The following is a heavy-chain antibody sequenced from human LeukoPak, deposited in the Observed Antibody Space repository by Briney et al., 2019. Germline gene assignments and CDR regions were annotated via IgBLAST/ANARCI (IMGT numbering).Heavy chain of an antibody. CDR3: ARAGNYGYYGMDV. V-gene: IGHV4-59*01. CDR1: GGSISSYY. Sequence: PSETLSPTCTVSGGSISSYYRSWIRQPPGKGLEWIGYIYYSGSTNYNPSLKSRVTISVDTSKNQFSLKLSSVTAADTAVYYCARAGNYGYYGMDVWGQGTTVTVSS. CDR2: IYYSGST. J-gene: IGHJ6*02.